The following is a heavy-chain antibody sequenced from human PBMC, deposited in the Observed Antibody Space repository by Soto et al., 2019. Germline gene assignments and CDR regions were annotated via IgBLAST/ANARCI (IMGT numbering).Heavy chain of an antibody. CDR3: AKGRGLPSEFDY. Sequence: EVQLLASGGGLVQPGGSLRLSCAASGFTFSDYAMSWVRQAPGKGLEWVSVFSNTGGGTYYADSVKGRFTISRDNSKNMLYLQMTSLRAEDTAVYYCAKGRGLPSEFDYWGQGTLVTVSS. J-gene: IGHJ4*02. CDR2: FSNTGGGT. V-gene: IGHV3-23*01. CDR1: GFTFSDYA.